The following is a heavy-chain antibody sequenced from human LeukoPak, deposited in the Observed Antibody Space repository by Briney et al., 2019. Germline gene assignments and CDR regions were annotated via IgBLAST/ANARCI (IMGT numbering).Heavy chain of an antibody. CDR3: ARTGYDYVWGSYPNTFDY. V-gene: IGHV3-33*01. CDR1: GFTFSSYG. Sequence: GGSLRLSCAASGFTFSSYGMHWVRQAPGKGLEWVAVIWYDGSNKYSADSVKGRFTISRDNSKNTLYLQMNSLRAEDTAVYYCARTGYDYVWGSYPNTFDYWGQGTLVTVSS. D-gene: IGHD3-16*02. J-gene: IGHJ4*02. CDR2: IWYDGSNK.